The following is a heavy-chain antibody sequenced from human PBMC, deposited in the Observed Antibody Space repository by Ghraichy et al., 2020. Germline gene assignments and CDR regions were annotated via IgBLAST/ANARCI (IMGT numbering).Heavy chain of an antibody. J-gene: IGHJ6*02. CDR2: IYTSGST. Sequence: SETLSLTCTVSGGSISSYYWSWIRQPAGKGLEWIGRIYTSGSTNYNPSLKSRVTMSVDTSKNQFSLKLSSVTAADTAVYYCARAEQLGHYYYYGMDVWGQGTTVTVSS. V-gene: IGHV4-4*07. CDR3: ARAEQLGHYYYYGMDV. D-gene: IGHD6-13*01. CDR1: GGSISSYY.